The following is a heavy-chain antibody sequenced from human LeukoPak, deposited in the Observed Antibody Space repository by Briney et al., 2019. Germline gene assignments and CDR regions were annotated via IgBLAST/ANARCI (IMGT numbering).Heavy chain of an antibody. CDR3: ARVYSSSSVGYGYYYYGMDV. Sequence: PGGSLRLSCAASGFTFSNAWMNWVRQAPGKGLEWVAVIWYDGSNKYYADSVKGRFTISRDNSKNTLYLQMNSLRAEDTAVYYCARVYSSSSVGYGYYYYGMDVWGQGTTVTVSS. CDR2: IWYDGSNK. J-gene: IGHJ6*02. V-gene: IGHV3-33*08. D-gene: IGHD6-6*01. CDR1: GFTFSNAW.